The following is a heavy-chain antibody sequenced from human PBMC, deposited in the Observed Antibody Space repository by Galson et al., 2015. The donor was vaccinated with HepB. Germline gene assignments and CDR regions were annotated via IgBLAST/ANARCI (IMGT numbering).Heavy chain of an antibody. CDR1: GFTFSTYA. Sequence: SLRLSCAASGFTFSTYAMHWVRQAPGKGLEWVGIIWYDGSYKFYAESVKGRFTISRDNSKNTVFLQMNSLRAEDTAVYFCARDRHSGNFESDFWGQGTLVTVSS. J-gene: IGHJ4*02. CDR3: ARDRHSGNFESDF. CDR2: IWYDGSYK. V-gene: IGHV3-33*01. D-gene: IGHD1-26*01.